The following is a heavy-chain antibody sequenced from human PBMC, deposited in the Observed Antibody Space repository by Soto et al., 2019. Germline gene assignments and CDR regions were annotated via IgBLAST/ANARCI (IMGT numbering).Heavy chain of an antibody. Sequence: SETLSLTCTVSGGSISSYYWSWIRQPPGKGLEWIGYIYYSGSTNYNPSLKSRVTISVDTSKNQFSLKLSSVTAADTAVYYCARHNIVVVPAANFDYWGQGTLVTVSS. D-gene: IGHD2-2*01. CDR1: GGSISSYY. J-gene: IGHJ4*02. CDR3: ARHNIVVVPAANFDY. V-gene: IGHV4-59*08. CDR2: IYYSGST.